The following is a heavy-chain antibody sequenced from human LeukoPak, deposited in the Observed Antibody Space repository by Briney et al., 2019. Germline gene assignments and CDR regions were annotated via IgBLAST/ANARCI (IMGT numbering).Heavy chain of an antibody. D-gene: IGHD2/OR15-2a*01. CDR3: ARDQGVLDAFDI. CDR1: GGSISRGDYY. Sequence: SQTLSLTCTVSGGSISRGDYYWSWIRQPPGKGLEWIGSFYHSGSTYYNPSLKSRVTISVDTSKNQFSLKLNSVTAADTAIYYCARDQGVLDAFDIWGQGTMVTVSS. CDR2: FYHSGST. J-gene: IGHJ3*02. V-gene: IGHV4-39*07.